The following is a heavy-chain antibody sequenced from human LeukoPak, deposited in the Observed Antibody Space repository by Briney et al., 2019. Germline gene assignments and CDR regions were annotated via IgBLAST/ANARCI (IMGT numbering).Heavy chain of an antibody. CDR3: ARDLRGSSPY. CDR1: GFTVTSNY. V-gene: IGHV3-66*03. CDR2: ILGSGDT. J-gene: IGHJ4*02. D-gene: IGHD6-13*01. Sequence: GGSLRLSCAASGFTVTSNYMSWVRQAPGKGLEWVSIILGSGDTCYADSVKGRFTISRDNSKNTLYLQMNSLRAEDTAVYYCARDLRGSSPYWGQGTLVTVSS.